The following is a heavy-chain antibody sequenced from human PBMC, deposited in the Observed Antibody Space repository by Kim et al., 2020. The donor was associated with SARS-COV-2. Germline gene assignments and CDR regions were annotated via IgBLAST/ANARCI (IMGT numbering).Heavy chain of an antibody. V-gene: IGHV3-23*01. J-gene: IGHJ3*02. CDR3: AKALYLPAARSKRGVDAFDI. D-gene: IGHD2-2*01. Sequence: RFTISRDKSKNTLYLQMSSLRAEDTAVYYCAKALYLPAARSKRGVDAFDIWGQGTMVTVSS.